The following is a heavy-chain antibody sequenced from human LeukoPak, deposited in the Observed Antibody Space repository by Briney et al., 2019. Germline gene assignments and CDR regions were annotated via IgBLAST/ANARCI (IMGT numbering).Heavy chain of an antibody. Sequence: SETLSPTCAVYGGSFSGYYWSWIRQPPGKGLEWIGEIDHSGSTNYNPSLKSRVTISVDTSKNQFSLKLSSVTAADTAVYYCARGRRSFGGRLLLPGYNWFDPWGQGTLVTVSS. D-gene: IGHD3-22*01. CDR2: IDHSGST. V-gene: IGHV4-34*01. J-gene: IGHJ5*02. CDR3: ARGRRSFGGRLLLPGYNWFDP. CDR1: GGSFSGYY.